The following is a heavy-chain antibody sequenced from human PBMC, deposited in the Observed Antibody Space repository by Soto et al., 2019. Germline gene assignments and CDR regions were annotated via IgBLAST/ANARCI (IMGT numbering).Heavy chain of an antibody. D-gene: IGHD6-19*01. CDR1: GYPFTSYG. J-gene: IGHJ4*02. CDR2: ISTYNGDT. CDR3: AREGPYTRGWYFDY. Sequence: GASVKVSCKASGYPFTSYGVSWVRQAPGQGLEWMGWISTYNGDTNYAQNLQGRVTMTTDTSTSTAYMELRSLRSGDTAVYYCAREGPYTRGWYFDYWGQGTQVTVSS. V-gene: IGHV1-18*01.